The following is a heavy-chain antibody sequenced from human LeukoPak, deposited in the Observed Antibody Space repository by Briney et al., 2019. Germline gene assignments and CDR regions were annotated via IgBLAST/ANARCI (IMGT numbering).Heavy chain of an antibody. CDR2: ISYDGSNK. CDR3: ARHLWLSGNDY. Sequence: GGSLRLSCAASGFIFSSYGMHWVRQAPGKGLEWVAVISYDGSNKYYADSVKGRFTISRDNAKNSLYLQMNNLRAEDTAVYYCARHLWLSGNDYWGQGTLVTVSS. V-gene: IGHV3-30*03. D-gene: IGHD5-18*01. CDR1: GFIFSSYG. J-gene: IGHJ4*02.